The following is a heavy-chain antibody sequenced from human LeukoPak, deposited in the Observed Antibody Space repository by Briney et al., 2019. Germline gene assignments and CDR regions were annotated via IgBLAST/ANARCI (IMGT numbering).Heavy chain of an antibody. D-gene: IGHD6-13*01. CDR3: ARGRGSSWYYFDS. J-gene: IGHJ4*02. CDR1: GGSISSSSYY. Sequence: SETLSLTCTVSGGSISSSSYYWGWIRQPPGKGLEWIGSIYYGGSTYYNPSLKSRVTMTVDTSKNQFSLNLSSVTAADTAVYYCARGRGSSWYYFDSWGQGTLVTVSS. CDR2: IYYGGST. V-gene: IGHV4-39*07.